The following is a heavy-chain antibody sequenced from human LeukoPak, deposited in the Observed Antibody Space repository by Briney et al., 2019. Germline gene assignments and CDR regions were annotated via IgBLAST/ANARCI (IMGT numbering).Heavy chain of an antibody. D-gene: IGHD3-9*01. CDR1: GFTFSSYS. V-gene: IGHV3-21*01. CDR3: ARDKELTGYYDY. Sequence: NTGGSLRLSCAASGFTFSSYSMNWVRQAPRKGLEWVSSISSSSSYIYYADSVKGRFTISRDNAKNSLYLQMNSLRAEDTAVYYCARDKELTGYYDYWGQGTLVTVSS. CDR2: ISSSSSYI. J-gene: IGHJ4*02.